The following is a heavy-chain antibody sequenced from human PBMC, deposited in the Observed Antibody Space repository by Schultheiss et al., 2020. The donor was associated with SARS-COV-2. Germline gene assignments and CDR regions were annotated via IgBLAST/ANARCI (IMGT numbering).Heavy chain of an antibody. CDR1: GGSISSYY. J-gene: IGHJ4*02. Sequence: GSLRLSCTVSGGSISSYYWSWIRQPPGKGLEWIGEINHSGSTNYNPSLKSRVTISVDTPKNQFSLKVRSVTAADTAVYYCAREVVYGDSMIDYWGQGTLVTVSS. CDR2: INHSGST. V-gene: IGHV4-34*01. D-gene: IGHD4-17*01. CDR3: AREVVYGDSMIDY.